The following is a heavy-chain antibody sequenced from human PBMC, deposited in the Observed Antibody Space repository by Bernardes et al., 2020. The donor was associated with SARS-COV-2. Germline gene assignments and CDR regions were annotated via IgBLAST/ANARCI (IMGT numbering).Heavy chain of an antibody. J-gene: IGHJ4*02. D-gene: IGHD2-15*01. CDR3: ARDVLNSRGRYFDC. V-gene: IGHV1-2*02. CDR2: INPNSRDT. Sequence: ASVKVSCKASGYTFTGDYLHWVRQAPGQGLEWMGWINPNSRDTNYAQRFQGRVTMTRDVSIRTFYMEMSRLKSDDTALYYCARDVLNSRGRYFDCWGQGALVTVSS. CDR1: GYTFTGDY.